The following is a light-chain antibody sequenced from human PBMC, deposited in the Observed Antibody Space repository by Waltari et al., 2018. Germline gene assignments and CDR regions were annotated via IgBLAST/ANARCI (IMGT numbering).Light chain of an antibody. CDR2: RNN. Sequence: QSVVTQSPSASGTPGQRVTISCSGSGSNLGKYHVHWYQHLPGTTPKLVMFRNNLRPSGVPDRFSGSKSGTSASLDISGLRSEDEGDYYCAVRDDTMDTLVFGGGTKLTVL. CDR1: GSNLGKYH. V-gene: IGLV1-47*01. CDR3: AVRDDTMDTLV. J-gene: IGLJ3*02.